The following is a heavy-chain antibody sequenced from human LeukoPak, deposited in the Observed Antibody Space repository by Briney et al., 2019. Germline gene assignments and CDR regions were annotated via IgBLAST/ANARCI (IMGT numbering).Heavy chain of an antibody. CDR2: ISSSGSTK. D-gene: IGHD3-10*01. CDR3: AKDDGFGELSLDY. Sequence: PGGSLRLSCAASGFAFSSYEINWVRQAPGKGLEWVSYISSSGSTKYYADSVKGRFTISRDNAKNSLYLQMNSLRAEDTAIYYCAKDDGFGELSLDYWGQGTLVTVSS. CDR1: GFAFSSYE. V-gene: IGHV3-48*03. J-gene: IGHJ4*02.